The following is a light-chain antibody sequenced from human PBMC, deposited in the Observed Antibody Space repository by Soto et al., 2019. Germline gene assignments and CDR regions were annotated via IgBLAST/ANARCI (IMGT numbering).Light chain of an antibody. Sequence: QSVLTQPPSVSGPPGQRVTISCTGSSSNIGAGYDVHWYQQLPGTAPKLLIYGNSNRPSGVPDRFSGSKSGTSASLAITGLQAEDEADYYCQSYDSSRYVFGTGTKVTV. CDR2: GNS. CDR1: SSNIGAGYD. J-gene: IGLJ1*01. V-gene: IGLV1-40*01. CDR3: QSYDSSRYV.